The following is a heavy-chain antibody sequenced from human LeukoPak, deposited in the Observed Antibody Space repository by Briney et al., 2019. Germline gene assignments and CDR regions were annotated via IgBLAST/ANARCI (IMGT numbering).Heavy chain of an antibody. CDR1: GFTFSSYA. CDR3: AKVPQLRTISFDY. D-gene: IGHD2-21*01. J-gene: IGHJ4*02. CDR2: ISGSGGST. V-gene: IGHV3-23*01. Sequence: GGSLRLSCAASGFTFSSYAMSWVRQAPGKGLEWVSAISGSGGSTYYADSVKGRFTISRDNSKNTLYLQMNSLRAGDTAVYYCAKVPQLRTISFDYWGQGTLVTVSS.